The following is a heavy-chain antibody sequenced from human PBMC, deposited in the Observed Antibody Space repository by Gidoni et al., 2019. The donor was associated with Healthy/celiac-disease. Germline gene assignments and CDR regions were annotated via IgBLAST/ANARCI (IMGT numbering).Heavy chain of an antibody. CDR3: ARGKYQVAGGLDP. Sequence: QVQLQESGPGLVKPSQTLSLTCTVSGGSISSGSYYWSWIRQPAGKGLEWIGRIYTSGSTNYNPSLKSRVTISVDTSKNQFSLKLSSVTAADTAVYYCARGKYQVAGGLDPWGQGTLVTVSS. V-gene: IGHV4-61*02. J-gene: IGHJ5*02. D-gene: IGHD2-2*01. CDR1: GGSISSGSYY. CDR2: IYTSGST.